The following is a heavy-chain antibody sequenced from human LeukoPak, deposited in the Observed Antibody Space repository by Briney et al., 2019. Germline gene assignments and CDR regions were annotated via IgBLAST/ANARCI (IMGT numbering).Heavy chain of an antibody. CDR2: IIPVVGT. CDR3: ANDDTSGYYQA. CDR1: VVTFTIHT. Sequence: SVKVSCKASVVTFTIHTITWVRQAPGQGLEWMGRIIPVVGTHYAQKFQGRVTITADKSTSTAYMELSSLRSDDTAVYYCANDDTSGYYQAWGQGTLVTVSS. J-gene: IGHJ4*02. D-gene: IGHD3-22*01. V-gene: IGHV1-69*02.